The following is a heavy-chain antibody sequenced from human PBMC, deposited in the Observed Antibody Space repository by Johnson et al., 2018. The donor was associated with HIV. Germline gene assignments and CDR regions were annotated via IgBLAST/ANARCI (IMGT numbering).Heavy chain of an antibody. CDR2: ISYDGSNK. CDR1: GFTFSSYA. CDR3: ARVLRFLEYSLDAFDF. V-gene: IGHV3-30-3*01. J-gene: IGHJ3*01. D-gene: IGHD3-3*01. Sequence: QVQLVESGGGVVQPGRSLRLSCAASGFTFSSYAMHWVRQAPGKGLEWVAVISYDGSNKYYADSVKGRFTISRDNSKNTLYLKMNSLRAEDTALYYCARVLRFLEYSLDAFDFWGQGTLVTVSS.